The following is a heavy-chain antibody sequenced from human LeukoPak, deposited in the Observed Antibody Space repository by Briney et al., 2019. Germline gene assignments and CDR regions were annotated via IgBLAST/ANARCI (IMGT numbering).Heavy chain of an antibody. D-gene: IGHD3-16*02. CDR1: GGSISSGGYY. J-gene: IGHJ4*02. CDR2: IYYSGST. CDR3: ARVRLGELSTDFDY. V-gene: IGHV4-31*03. Sequence: SETLSFTCTVSGGSISSGGYYWSWIRQHPGKGLEWIGYIYYSGSTYYNPSLKSRVTISVDTSKNQFSLKLSSVTAADTAVYYCARVRLGELSTDFDYWGQGTLVTVSS.